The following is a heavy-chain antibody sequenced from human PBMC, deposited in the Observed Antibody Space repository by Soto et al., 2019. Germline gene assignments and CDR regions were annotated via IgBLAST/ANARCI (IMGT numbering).Heavy chain of an antibody. CDR3: ARDLSSCSSARCYSFYYCMDL. CDR2: INHSGST. V-gene: IGHV4-34*01. Sequence: SETLSLTCAVYGGSFSGYYWSWIRQPPGKGLEWIGEINHSGSTNYNPSLKSRVTISVDTSKNQFSLELSSVTAADTAVYYCARDLSSCSSARCYSFYYCMDLWGQGTTVTVSS. J-gene: IGHJ6*02. CDR1: GGSFSGYY. D-gene: IGHD2-2*01.